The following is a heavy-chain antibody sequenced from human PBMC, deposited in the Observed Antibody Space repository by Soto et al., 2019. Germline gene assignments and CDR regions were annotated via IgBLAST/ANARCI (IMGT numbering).Heavy chain of an antibody. V-gene: IGHV2-5*02. CDR1: GFSLSSTRVA. J-gene: IGHJ4*02. CDR2: IYWDDDK. D-gene: IGHD6-19*01. CDR3: AHSVVAGLGYYFDY. Sequence: QITLKESGPTLVKPTQTLTLTCTFSGFSLSSTRVAVGWIRQPPGKALEWLALIYWDDDKRYSPFLKSRLTIPKDTSKNHVVLTMTNMDPVDTATYYCAHSVVAGLGYYFDYWGQGTLVTVSS.